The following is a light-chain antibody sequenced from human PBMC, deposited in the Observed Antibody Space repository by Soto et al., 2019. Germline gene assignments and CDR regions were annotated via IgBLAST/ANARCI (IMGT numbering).Light chain of an antibody. CDR2: DAS. V-gene: IGKV3D-15*01. CDR1: QSVSTN. Sequence: ENVMTQSPGTLSLSPGERATLSCRASQSVSTNYVAWYQQKPGQAPRLLIYDASNRVTGIPARFRGSGSGTEFTLTISSLQSEDFAVYYCQQYNNWPKFGQGTKVDI. J-gene: IGKJ1*01. CDR3: QQYNNWPK.